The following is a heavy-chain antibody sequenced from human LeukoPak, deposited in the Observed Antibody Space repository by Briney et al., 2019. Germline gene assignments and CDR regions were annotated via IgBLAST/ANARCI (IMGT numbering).Heavy chain of an antibody. CDR2: IIPIFGTA. CDR1: GGTFSSYA. D-gene: IGHD4-17*01. V-gene: IGHV1-69*01. J-gene: IGHJ3*02. Sequence: SVKVSCKASGGTFSSYAISWVRQAPGQGLEWMGGIIPIFGTANYAQKFQGRVTITADESTSTAYMELSSLRSEDTAVYYCARVTLNDYGDIDAFDIWGQGTMVTVSS. CDR3: ARVTLNDYGDIDAFDI.